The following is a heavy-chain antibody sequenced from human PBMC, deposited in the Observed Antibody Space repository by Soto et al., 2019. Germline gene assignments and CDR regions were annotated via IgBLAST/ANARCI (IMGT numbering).Heavy chain of an antibody. D-gene: IGHD7-27*01. CDR3: ARAGGKINWGDAFDI. V-gene: IGHV3-30*04. Sequence: GGSLRLCCAASGFTFSSYAMHWVRQAPGKGLEWVAVISYDGSNKYYADSVKGRFTISRDNSKNTLYLQMNSLRAEDTAVYYCARAGGKINWGDAFDIWGQGTMVTVSS. J-gene: IGHJ3*02. CDR2: ISYDGSNK. CDR1: GFTFSSYA.